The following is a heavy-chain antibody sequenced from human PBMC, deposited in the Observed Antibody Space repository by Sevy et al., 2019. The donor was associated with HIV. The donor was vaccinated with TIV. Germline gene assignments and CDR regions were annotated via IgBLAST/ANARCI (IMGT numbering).Heavy chain of an antibody. D-gene: IGHD2-8*01. CDR1: GFTFSTYD. J-gene: IGHJ6*02. CDR3: ARGRKTTQEWLEELDYYYGVDV. CDR2: IRYDGSNK. V-gene: IGHV3-30*02. Sequence: GGSLRLSCAASGFTFSTYDMHWVRQAPGKGLEWVAYIRYDGSNKYYADSMRGRFTISRDNSKNTLYLQMNSLRAEDTAVYYCARGRKTTQEWLEELDYYYGVDVWGQGTTVTVSS.